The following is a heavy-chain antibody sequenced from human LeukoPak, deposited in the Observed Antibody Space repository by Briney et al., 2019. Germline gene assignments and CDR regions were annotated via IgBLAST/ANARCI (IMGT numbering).Heavy chain of an antibody. CDR3: AKDKSGGSYSYYFDY. J-gene: IGHJ4*02. D-gene: IGHD1-26*01. CDR2: ISYDGSNK. Sequence: GGSLRLSCAATGFTFSSYGMHWVRQAPGKGLEWVAAISYDGSNKYYADSVEGRFTISRDNSKNTLYLQMNSLRAEDTAVYYCAKDKSGGSYSYYFDYWGQGTLVTVSS. V-gene: IGHV3-30*18. CDR1: GFTFSSYG.